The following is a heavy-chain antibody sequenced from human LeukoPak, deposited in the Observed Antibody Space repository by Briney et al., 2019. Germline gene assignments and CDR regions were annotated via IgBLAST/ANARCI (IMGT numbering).Heavy chain of an antibody. V-gene: IGHV1-3*01. J-gene: IGHJ5*02. Sequence: GASVKVSCKASGYTFTSYAMHWVRQAPGQRLEWMGWINAGNGNTKYSQKFQGRVTITRDTSASTAYMELSSLRSEDTAVYYCARALGIAVAVNWFDPWGQGTLVTVSS. CDR2: INAGNGNT. CDR1: GYTFTSYA. D-gene: IGHD6-19*01. CDR3: ARALGIAVAVNWFDP.